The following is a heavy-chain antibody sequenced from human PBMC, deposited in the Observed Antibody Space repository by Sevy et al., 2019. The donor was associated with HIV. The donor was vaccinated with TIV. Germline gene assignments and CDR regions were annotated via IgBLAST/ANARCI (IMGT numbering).Heavy chain of an antibody. D-gene: IGHD3-22*01. CDR3: ASDLYYYDSYNAFDI. CDR2: IYYSGST. V-gene: IGHV4-59*01. CDR1: GGSISSYY. J-gene: IGHJ3*02. Sequence: SETLSLTCTVSGGSISSYYWSWIRQPPGKGLEWIGYIYYSGSTNYNPSLKSRITISVDTSNNQFSLKLSSVTAADTALYYWASDLYYYDSYNAFDIWGQGTMVTVSS.